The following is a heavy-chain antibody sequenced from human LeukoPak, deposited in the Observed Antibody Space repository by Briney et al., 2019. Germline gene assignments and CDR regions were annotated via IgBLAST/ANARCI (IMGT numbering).Heavy chain of an antibody. CDR1: GGSISSYY. V-gene: IGHV4-59*01. CDR2: IYYSGST. J-gene: IGHJ6*04. Sequence: PSETLSLTCTVSGGSISSYYWSWIRQPPGKGLEWIGYIYYSGSTNYNPSLKSRVTISVDTSKNQFSLKLSSVTAADTAVYYCARDIGYCSSTSCPLDYYYGMDVWGKGTTVTVSS. CDR3: ARDIGYCSSTSCPLDYYYGMDV. D-gene: IGHD2-2*03.